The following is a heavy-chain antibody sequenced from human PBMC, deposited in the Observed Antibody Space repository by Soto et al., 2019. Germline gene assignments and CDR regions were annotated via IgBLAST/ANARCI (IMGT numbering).Heavy chain of an antibody. CDR2: ISAGGNTK. J-gene: IGHJ4*02. D-gene: IGHD2-21*01. Sequence: VQLVESGGGVVQPGTSLRLACEASGFTLSNIGMQWVRQAPGKGLEWVAVISAGGNTKYYADSVKGRFTISRDNFKNTLFLQMNSLRTEDTAVYYCAKESGGERYAAYFDLWGQGTRVTVSS. V-gene: IGHV3-30*18. CDR3: AKESGGERYAAYFDL. CDR1: GFTLSNIG.